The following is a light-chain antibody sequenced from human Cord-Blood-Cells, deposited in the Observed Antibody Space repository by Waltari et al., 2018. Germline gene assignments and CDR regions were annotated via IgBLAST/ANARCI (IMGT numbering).Light chain of an antibody. J-gene: IGLJ3*02. CDR2: DTS. CDR3: LLSYSGARGV. CDR1: PGAVTSGHY. V-gene: IGLV7-46*01. Sequence: QAVVTQEPSLTVSPGGTVTPTCGPSPGAVTSGHYPYWFQQKPGQTPRTLIYDTSNKPSWTPARFSGSLLGGKAALTLSGAQPEDEAEYYCLLSYSGARGVFGGGTKLTVL.